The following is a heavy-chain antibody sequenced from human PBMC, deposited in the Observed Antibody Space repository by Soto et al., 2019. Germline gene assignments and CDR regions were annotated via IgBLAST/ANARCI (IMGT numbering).Heavy chain of an antibody. CDR1: GGSLSSSSNY. J-gene: IGHJ3*02. CDR3: ARSSTISRPRFLTMIVLAHDAFDI. V-gene: IGHV4-39*01. D-gene: IGHD3-22*01. Sequence: APETLAVSCTVSGGSLSSSSNYWGWIRHPPGKGLEWIGSIYYSGSTYYNPSLKSRVTISVDTSKNQFSLKLSSVTAADTAVYYCARSSTISRPRFLTMIVLAHDAFDIWGQGTMVT. CDR2: IYYSGST.